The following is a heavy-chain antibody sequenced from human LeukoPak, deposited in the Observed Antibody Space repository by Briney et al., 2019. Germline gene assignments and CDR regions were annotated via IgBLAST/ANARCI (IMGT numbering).Heavy chain of an antibody. D-gene: IGHD2-21*02. J-gene: IGHJ4*02. Sequence: GGSLRLSCAASRFTFSRYGMHWVRQAPGKGLEWVAFIRYDGSNKYYADSVKGRFTISRDNSKNTLYLQMNSLRAEDTAVYYCARDLGLLWGGWGQGTLVTVSS. V-gene: IGHV3-30*02. CDR1: RFTFSRYG. CDR2: IRYDGSNK. CDR3: ARDLGLLWGG.